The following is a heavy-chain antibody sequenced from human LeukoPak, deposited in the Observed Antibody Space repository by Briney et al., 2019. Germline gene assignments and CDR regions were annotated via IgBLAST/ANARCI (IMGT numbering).Heavy chain of an antibody. D-gene: IGHD3-22*01. Sequence: PGGSLRLSCAASGFTLSSYEMNWVRQAPGKGLEWVSYISSSGSTIYYADSVKGRFTISRDDAKNSLYLQMNSLRAEDTAVYYCARVGYYYDSSGHYYGTSPHFDYWGQGTLVTVSS. J-gene: IGHJ4*02. V-gene: IGHV3-48*03. CDR2: ISSSGSTI. CDR3: ARVGYYYDSSGHYYGTSPHFDY. CDR1: GFTLSSYE.